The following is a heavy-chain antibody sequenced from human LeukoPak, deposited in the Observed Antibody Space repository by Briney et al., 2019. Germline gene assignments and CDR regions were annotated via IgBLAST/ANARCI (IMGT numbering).Heavy chain of an antibody. Sequence: GGSLRLSCAASGFTFSSYSMNLVRQAPGKGLEWVSSISSSSSYIYYADSVKGRFTISRDNAKNSLYLQMNSLRAEDTAVYYCARFEYSSSWTYFDYWGQGTLVTVSS. D-gene: IGHD6-13*01. CDR1: GFTFSSYS. J-gene: IGHJ4*02. V-gene: IGHV3-21*01. CDR2: ISSSSSYI. CDR3: ARFEYSSSWTYFDY.